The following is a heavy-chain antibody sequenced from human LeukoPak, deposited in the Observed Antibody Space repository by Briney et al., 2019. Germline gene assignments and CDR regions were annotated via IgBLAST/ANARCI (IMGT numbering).Heavy chain of an antibody. CDR1: GFTFRRYG. D-gene: IGHD6-19*01. CDR3: AKAVAATGHYYFGMDV. CDR2: IWYDGSNR. V-gene: IGHV3-33*06. J-gene: IGHJ6*02. Sequence: GGSLRLSCAASGFTFRRYGMHWVRQAPGKGLEWVAVIWYDGSNRNYADSVKGRLTISRDNSESTLYLQMNSLRAEDTAVYYCAKAVAATGHYYFGMDVWGQGTTVTVSS.